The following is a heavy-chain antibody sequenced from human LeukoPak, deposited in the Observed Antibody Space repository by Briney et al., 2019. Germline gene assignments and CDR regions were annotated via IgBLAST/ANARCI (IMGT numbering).Heavy chain of an antibody. CDR1: GFTVSSSY. D-gene: IGHD2-15*01. CDR3: AKFPRYCSDGICYNRYGMDV. V-gene: IGHV3-66*01. Sequence: PGGSLRLSCAASGFTVSSSYMSWVRQAPGKGLECVSGFYSGDGTYYADSVKGRFTISRDNSKNTMYLQMNSLRAEDTAVYYCAKFPRYCSDGICYNRYGMDVWGQGTTVTVSS. J-gene: IGHJ6*02. CDR2: FYSGDGT.